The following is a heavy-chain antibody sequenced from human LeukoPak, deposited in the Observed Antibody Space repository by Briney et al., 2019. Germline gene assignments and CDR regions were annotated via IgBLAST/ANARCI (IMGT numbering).Heavy chain of an antibody. J-gene: IGHJ3*02. Sequence: LGESLNISCKGSGYSFTSYWIGWVRQMPGKGLEWMGIIYPGDSATIYSPSFQGQVTISADKSISTAYLQWSSLKASDTAMYYCARHGSAVAGIDAFDIWGQGTMVTVSS. D-gene: IGHD6-19*01. V-gene: IGHV5-51*01. CDR2: IYPGDSAT. CDR3: ARHGSAVAGIDAFDI. CDR1: GYSFTSYW.